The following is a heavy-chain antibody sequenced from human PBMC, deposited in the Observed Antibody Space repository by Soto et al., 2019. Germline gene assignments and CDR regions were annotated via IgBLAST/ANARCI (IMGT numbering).Heavy chain of an antibody. CDR3: ARRHLAVAVSPWFDP. CDR2: IDSSGEK. J-gene: IGHJ5*02. V-gene: IGHV2-26*01. CDR1: GLSITDSEMG. Sequence: QVTLKESGPVLVKRTETLTLRCTVSGLSITDSEMGVSWIRQLPGQPLEWLAHIDSSGEKSYRTFLKSRLAISKDTSKSQIVLTMTNMDPADTATYYCARRHLAVAVSPWFDPWGQGIPVTVSS. D-gene: IGHD6-19*01.